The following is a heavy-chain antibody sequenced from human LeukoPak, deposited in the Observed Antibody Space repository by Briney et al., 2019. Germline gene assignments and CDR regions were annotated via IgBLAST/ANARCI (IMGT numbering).Heavy chain of an antibody. Sequence: PAETLSLTCTVSGGSISSYYWSWIRQPPGKGLEWIGYIYYSGSTNYNPSLKSRVTISVDTSKNQFSLKLSSVTAADTAVYYCARMTDGFDPWGQGTLVTASS. CDR2: IYYSGST. J-gene: IGHJ5*02. V-gene: IGHV4-59*01. D-gene: IGHD2-21*02. CDR3: ARMTDGFDP. CDR1: GGSISSYY.